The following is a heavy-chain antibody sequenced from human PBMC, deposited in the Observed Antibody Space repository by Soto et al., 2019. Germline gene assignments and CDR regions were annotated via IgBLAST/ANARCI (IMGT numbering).Heavy chain of an antibody. CDR2: INPNSGDT. V-gene: IGHV1-2*02. CDR3: AKDPNVVVVPAATGGMDV. Sequence: QVQLVQSGAEVKKPGASVKVSCKASGYTFTDYYMHWVRQAPGQGLEWMGWINPNSGDTEYPQRFQGRVTMTRVTSISTDYMELSSLRSDDSALYYCAKDPNVVVVPAATGGMDVWGQGTTVTVSS. D-gene: IGHD2-2*01. CDR1: GYTFTDYY. J-gene: IGHJ6*02.